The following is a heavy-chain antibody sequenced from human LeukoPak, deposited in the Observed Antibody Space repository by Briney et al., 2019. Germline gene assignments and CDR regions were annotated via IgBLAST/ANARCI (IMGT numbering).Heavy chain of an antibody. CDR2: MNPNSGNT. Sequence: ASVKVSCKASGYTFTSYDINWLRQATGQGLEWMGWMNPNSGNTGYAQKFQGRVTITRNTSISTAYMELSSLRSEDTAVYYCARGLGWELHSDYFHYWGQGTLVTVSS. D-gene: IGHD1-26*01. CDR1: GYTFTSYD. J-gene: IGHJ4*02. CDR3: ARGLGWELHSDYFHY. V-gene: IGHV1-8*03.